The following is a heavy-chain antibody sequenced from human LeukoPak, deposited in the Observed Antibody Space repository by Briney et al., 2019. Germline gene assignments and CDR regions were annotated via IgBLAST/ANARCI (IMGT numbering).Heavy chain of an antibody. J-gene: IGHJ4*02. Sequence: PGGSLRLSCAASGFTFSDHYVDWVRQTPGKGLEWVARFRNKANSYTTEYAASVKGRFTISRDDSVNSLYLQMTSLKTEDTAVYYCTSSGYDYRFFENWGQGTLVTVSS. V-gene: IGHV3-72*01. CDR1: GFTFSDHY. D-gene: IGHD5-12*01. CDR2: FRNKANSYTT. CDR3: TSSGYDYRFFEN.